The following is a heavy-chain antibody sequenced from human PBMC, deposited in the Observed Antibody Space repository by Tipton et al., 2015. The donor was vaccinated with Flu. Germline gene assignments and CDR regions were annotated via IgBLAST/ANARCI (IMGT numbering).Heavy chain of an antibody. Sequence: TLSLTCTVSGGSISSSSYYWGWIRQPPGKGLEWIGSIYYSGSTYYNPSLKSRVTISVDTSKNQFSLKLSSVTAADTAVYYCARDRGDTAMVMIYYYYGMDVWGKGTTVTVSS. CDR3: ARDRGDTAMVMIYYYYGMDV. J-gene: IGHJ6*04. CDR2: IYYSGST. V-gene: IGHV4-39*07. D-gene: IGHD5-18*01. CDR1: GGSISSSSYY.